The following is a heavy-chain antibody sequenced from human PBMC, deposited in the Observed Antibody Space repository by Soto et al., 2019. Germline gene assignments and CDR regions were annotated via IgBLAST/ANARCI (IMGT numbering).Heavy chain of an antibody. CDR3: AKDQGISVLARSSGYSFDY. J-gene: IGHJ4*02. Sequence: PGGSLRLSCAASGFTFSSYAMSWVRQAPGMGLEWVSAISGSGGSTYYADSVKGRFTISRDNSKNTLYLQMNSLRAEDTAVYYCAKDQGISVLARSSGYSFDYWGQGTLVTVS. V-gene: IGHV3-23*01. CDR1: GFTFSSYA. D-gene: IGHD3-22*01. CDR2: ISGSGGST.